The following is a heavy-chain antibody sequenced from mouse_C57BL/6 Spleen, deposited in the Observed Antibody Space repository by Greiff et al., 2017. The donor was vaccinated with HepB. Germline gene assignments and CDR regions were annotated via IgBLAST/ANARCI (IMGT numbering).Heavy chain of an antibody. J-gene: IGHJ4*01. Sequence: EVMLVESGGGLVQSGRSLRLSCATSGFTFSDFYMEWVRQAPGKGLEWIAASRNKANDYTTEYSASVKGRFIVSRDTSQSILYLQMNALRAEDTAIYYCARDAFYYMAMDYWGQGTSVTVSS. CDR3: ARDAFYYMAMDY. CDR2: SRNKANDYTT. D-gene: IGHD2-1*01. V-gene: IGHV7-1*01. CDR1: GFTFSDFY.